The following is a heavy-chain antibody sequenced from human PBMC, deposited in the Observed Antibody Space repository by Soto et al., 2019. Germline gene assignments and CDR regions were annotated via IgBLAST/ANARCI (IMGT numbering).Heavy chain of an antibody. CDR3: ARDRHPYSTKYYFDY. CDR2: ISGSGAYT. Sequence: GGSLRLSCAASGFTFSTYAMNWVRQPPGKGLEWVSSISGSGAYTYYADSVQGRFTISRDNSKNTLNLQMNSLSAEDTAVYYCARDRHPYSTKYYFDYWGHGTLVTVSS. V-gene: IGHV3-23*01. J-gene: IGHJ4*01. D-gene: IGHD2-2*01. CDR1: GFTFSTYA.